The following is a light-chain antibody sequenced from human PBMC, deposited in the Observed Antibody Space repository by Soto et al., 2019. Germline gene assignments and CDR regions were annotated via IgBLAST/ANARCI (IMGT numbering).Light chain of an antibody. CDR3: QQYISYV. CDR1: QSVSSY. Sequence: IGLSESPSTLAVSPGERATLSYRASQSVSSYLAWYQQKPGQAPRLLIYSASARANGIPARFGGSGSGTEFTLTISRPQSEDFATYYCQQYISYVFGPGTKVDI. V-gene: IGKV3-15*01. J-gene: IGKJ3*01. CDR2: SAS.